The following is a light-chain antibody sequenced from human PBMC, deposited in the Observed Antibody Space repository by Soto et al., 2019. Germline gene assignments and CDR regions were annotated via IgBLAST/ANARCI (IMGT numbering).Light chain of an antibody. Sequence: QSALTQPPSASGSPGQSVTISCTGTSSDVGGYNYVSWYQQHPGKAPKLMIYEVSKRPSGGPDRFSGSKSGNTASLTVSGLQDEDEADYYCSSYAGSNNVVFGGGTKVTVL. CDR3: SSYAGSNNVV. V-gene: IGLV2-8*01. CDR2: EVS. J-gene: IGLJ2*01. CDR1: SSDVGGYNY.